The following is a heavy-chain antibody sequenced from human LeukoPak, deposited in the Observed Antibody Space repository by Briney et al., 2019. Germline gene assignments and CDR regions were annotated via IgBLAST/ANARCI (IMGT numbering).Heavy chain of an antibody. V-gene: IGHV3-43*01. J-gene: IGHJ4*02. D-gene: IGHD4-11*01. CDR1: GLTLDDYT. CDR3: AKDITPSSKSGYFDY. CDR2: ISWDGGST. Sequence: TGGSLTLSCAASGLTLDDYTMHWVRHAPGEGLGWVYLISWDGGSTYYADSVKGRFTISRDNSKNSLYLQMNSLRTEDTALYYCAKDITPSSKSGYFDYWGQGTLVTVSS.